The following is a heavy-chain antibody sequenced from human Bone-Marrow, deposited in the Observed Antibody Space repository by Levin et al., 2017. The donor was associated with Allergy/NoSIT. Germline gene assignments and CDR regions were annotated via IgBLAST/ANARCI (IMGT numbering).Heavy chain of an antibody. CDR3: VMEWNQMPFYYLGLDV. Sequence: GGSLRLSCTVSGFTFSSYAMSWVRQGPGKGLEWVSGIDSTGGNTYYAGSVRGRFTISRDNSNNTLYLQLNRLRAEDTAKYYCVMEWNQMPFYYLGLDVWGQGTAVSVSS. D-gene: IGHD3-3*01. V-gene: IGHV3-23*01. CDR1: GFTFSSYA. CDR2: IDSTGGNT. J-gene: IGHJ6*02.